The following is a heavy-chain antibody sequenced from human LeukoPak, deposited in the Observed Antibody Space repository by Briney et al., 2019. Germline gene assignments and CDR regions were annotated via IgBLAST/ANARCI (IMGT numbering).Heavy chain of an antibody. CDR2: ITGGGGDT. V-gene: IGHV3-23*01. Sequence: GGSLRLSCAASGFTFSNYAMSWVRQAPGKGLEWISAITGGGGDTYYADSVKGRFTISRDNSKNTLYPQMNSLRVEDTAVYYCAKARRGIAVAGGPYWGQGTLVTVSS. CDR3: AKARRGIAVAGGPY. J-gene: IGHJ4*02. CDR1: GFTFSNYA. D-gene: IGHD6-19*01.